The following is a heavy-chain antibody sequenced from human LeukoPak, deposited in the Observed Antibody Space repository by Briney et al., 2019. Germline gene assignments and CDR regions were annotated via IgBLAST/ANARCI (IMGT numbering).Heavy chain of an antibody. Sequence: ASVKVSCKASGYTFTSYDINWVRQATGQGLEWMGWMNPNSGNTGYAQKFQGRVTITRNTSISTAYMELSSLRSEDTAVYYCARGAVGYCSSTSCPSNDYWGQGTLVTVSS. CDR1: GYTFTSYD. V-gene: IGHV1-8*03. CDR2: MNPNSGNT. CDR3: ARGAVGYCSSTSCPSNDY. J-gene: IGHJ4*02. D-gene: IGHD2-2*01.